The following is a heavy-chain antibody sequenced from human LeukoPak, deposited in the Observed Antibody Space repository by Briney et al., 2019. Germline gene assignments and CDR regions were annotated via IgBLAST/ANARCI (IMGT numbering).Heavy chain of an antibody. D-gene: IGHD5-12*01. Sequence: AASVKVSCKASGYTFTSYGISWVRQAPGQGLEWMGWISAYNGNTNYAQKLQGRVTMTTDTSTSTAYMELRSLRSDDTAVYYCASSRGYSGYYYFDYWGQGTLVTVSS. V-gene: IGHV1-18*01. CDR1: GYTFTSYG. J-gene: IGHJ4*02. CDR2: ISAYNGNT. CDR3: ASSRGYSGYYYFDY.